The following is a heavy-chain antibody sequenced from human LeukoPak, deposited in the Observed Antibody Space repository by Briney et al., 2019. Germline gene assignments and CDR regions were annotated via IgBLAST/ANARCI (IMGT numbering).Heavy chain of an antibody. Sequence: ASVKVSCKASGYTFTFYAMHWMRQAPGQRLEWMGWINAGNGNTKYSQKFQGRVTITRDTSASTVYMELSSLRSEDTAVYYCARDPYYYYGMDVWGQGTTVTVSS. J-gene: IGHJ6*02. CDR1: GYTFTFYA. V-gene: IGHV1-3*01. CDR3: ARDPYYYYGMDV. CDR2: INAGNGNT.